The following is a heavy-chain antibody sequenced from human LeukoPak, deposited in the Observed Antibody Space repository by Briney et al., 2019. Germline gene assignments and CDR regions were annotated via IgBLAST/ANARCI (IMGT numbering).Heavy chain of an antibody. CDR2: INPHSGGT. J-gene: IGHJ4*02. V-gene: IGHV1-2*02. D-gene: IGHD1-26*01. CDR3: ARDMDSGPDFFDY. Sequence: ASVKVSCKASGYTFTSYYMHWVRQAPGQGLEWMGIINPHSGGTDHAQKFQGRVTMTRDTSISTAYMELSRLRSDDTAVYSCARDMDSGPDFFDYWGLGTLVTVSS. CDR1: GYTFTSYY.